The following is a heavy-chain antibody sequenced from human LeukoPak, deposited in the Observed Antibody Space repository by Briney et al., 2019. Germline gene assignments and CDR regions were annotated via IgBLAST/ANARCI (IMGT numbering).Heavy chain of an antibody. V-gene: IGHV3-21*01. J-gene: IGHJ4*02. D-gene: IGHD3-3*01. Sequence: PGGSLRLSCAASGFTFSSYSMNWVRQAPGKGLEWVSSISSSSSYIYYADSVKVRFTISRDNAKNSLYLQMNSLRAEDTAVYYCARALTYYDFWSGYWGQGTLVTVSS. CDR3: ARALTYYDFWSGY. CDR1: GFTFSSYS. CDR2: ISSSSSYI.